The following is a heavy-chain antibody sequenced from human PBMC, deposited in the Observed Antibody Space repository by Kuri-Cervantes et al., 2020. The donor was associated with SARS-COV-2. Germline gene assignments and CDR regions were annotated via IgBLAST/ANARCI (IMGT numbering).Heavy chain of an antibody. CDR3: ARRRGRSWYTEYYYMDV. CDR2: INHSGST. CDR1: GGSFSGCY. Sequence: GSLRLSCAVYGGSFSGCYWSWIRQPPGKGLEWIGEINHSGSTNYNPSLMSRVTISVATSNNQISLKLSTVTAADTAVYYCARRRGRSWYTEYYYMDVWGKGTTVTVSS. J-gene: IGHJ6*03. V-gene: IGHV4-34*01. D-gene: IGHD6-13*01.